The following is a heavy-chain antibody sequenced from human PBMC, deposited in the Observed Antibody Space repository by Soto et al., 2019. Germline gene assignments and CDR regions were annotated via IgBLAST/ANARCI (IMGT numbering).Heavy chain of an antibody. CDR2: IYWDDDK. V-gene: IGHV2-5*02. J-gene: IGHJ4*02. Sequence: GSGPTLVNPTQTLTLTCTFSGFSLSTSGVGVGWIRQPPGKALEWLAVIYWDDDKYYSPSLKSSLTITKDTSKNQVVLTMTNMDPMDTGTYYCAHKGPEDWPLDYWGQGTLVTVSS. CDR1: GFSLSTSGVG. CDR3: AHKGPEDWPLDY. D-gene: IGHD3-9*01.